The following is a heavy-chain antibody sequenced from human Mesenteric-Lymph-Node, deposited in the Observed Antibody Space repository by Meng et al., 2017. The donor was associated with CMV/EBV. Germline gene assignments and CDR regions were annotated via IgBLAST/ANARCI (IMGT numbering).Heavy chain of an antibody. CDR3: ARGPAPDIVVAPAAQNLDY. CDR2: INGGNGDT. CDR1: FTRYA. V-gene: IGHV1-3*01. D-gene: IGHD2-2*01. J-gene: IGHJ4*02. Sequence: FTRYAMHWVRQAPGQRLEWMGWINGGNGDTKYSLELQDRVTITRDTSASIGYMELSNLRSEDTAVYYCARGPAPDIVVAPAAQNLDYWGQGTLVTVSS.